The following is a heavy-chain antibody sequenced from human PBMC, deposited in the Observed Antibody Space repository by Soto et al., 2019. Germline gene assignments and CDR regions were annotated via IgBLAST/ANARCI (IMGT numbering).Heavy chain of an antibody. V-gene: IGHV3-23*01. CDR1: GFTFRNYA. D-gene: IGHD3-3*01. CDR2: VSSGGDET. CDR3: AKDRMSDNYAWDPFDI. J-gene: IGHJ3*02. Sequence: PGGSLRLSCAASGFTFRNYAMSWVRQAPGKGLEWVSGVSSGGDETYYADSVKGRFIISRDNSKSTLFLQMNSLRAEDTAIYYCAKDRMSDNYAWDPFDIWGQGTMVTVSS.